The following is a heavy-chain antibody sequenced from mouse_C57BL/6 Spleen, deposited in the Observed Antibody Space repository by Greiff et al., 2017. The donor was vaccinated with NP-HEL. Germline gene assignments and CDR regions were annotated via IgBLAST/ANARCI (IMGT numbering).Heavy chain of an antibody. CDR3: ARGAYDGYFWYFDV. CDR1: GYTFTSYW. D-gene: IGHD2-3*01. CDR2: IYPGSGST. J-gene: IGHJ1*03. Sequence: QVQLKQPGAELVKPGASVKMSCKASGYTFTSYWITWVKQRPGQGLEWIGDIYPGSGSTKYNEKLKSKATLTVDTSSSKAYMRLSSLSSVDSAVSYCARGAYDGYFWYFDVWGTGTTVTVSS. V-gene: IGHV1-55*01.